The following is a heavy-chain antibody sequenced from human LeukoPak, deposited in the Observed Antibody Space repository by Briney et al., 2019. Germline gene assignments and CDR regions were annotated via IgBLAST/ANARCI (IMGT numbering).Heavy chain of an antibody. V-gene: IGHV3-23*01. J-gene: IGHJ3*02. CDR3: ARDWGYYAFDI. CDR1: GISLSNYA. D-gene: IGHD2-15*01. Sequence: GGSLRLSCVVSGISLSNYAMTWVRQAPGKGLEWVSYISERGGSTTYADSVKGRFTISRDTSLNTLYLQMNNLRAEDTAVYFCARDWGYYAFDIWGQGTMVTVSS. CDR2: ISERGGST.